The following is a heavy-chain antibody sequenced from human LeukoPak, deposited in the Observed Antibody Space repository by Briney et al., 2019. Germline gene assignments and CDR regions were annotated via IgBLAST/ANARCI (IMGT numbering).Heavy chain of an antibody. Sequence: GGSLRLSCAASGFTLSSYGMHWVRQAPGKGLEWVSGISPSGGITYYTDSVKGRFTISRDNSKNTVSLQMNSLRGEDTAVYYCAKDSHWILFDDWGQGTLVTVSS. J-gene: IGHJ4*02. CDR1: GFTLSSYG. CDR3: AKDSHWILFDD. V-gene: IGHV3-23*01. CDR2: ISPSGGIT. D-gene: IGHD2-2*03.